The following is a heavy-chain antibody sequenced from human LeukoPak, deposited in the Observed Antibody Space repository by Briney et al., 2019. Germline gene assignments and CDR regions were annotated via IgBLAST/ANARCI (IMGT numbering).Heavy chain of an antibody. Sequence: SETLSLTCAVSGGSISSSNWWSWVRQPPGKGLEWIGEIYHSGSTNYNPSLKSRVTISVDKSKNQFSLKLSSVTAADTAVYYCARTPGPYSSGWYHKGSWYFDLWGRGTMVTVSS. CDR3: ARTPGPYSSGWYHKGSWYFDL. V-gene: IGHV4-4*02. CDR2: IYHSGST. J-gene: IGHJ2*01. D-gene: IGHD6-19*01. CDR1: GGSISSSNW.